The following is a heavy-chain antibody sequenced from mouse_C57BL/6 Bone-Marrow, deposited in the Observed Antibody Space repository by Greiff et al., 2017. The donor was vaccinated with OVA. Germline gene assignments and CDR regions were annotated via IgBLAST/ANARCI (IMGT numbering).Heavy chain of an antibody. CDR1: GYAFTNYL. CDR2: INPGSGGT. J-gene: IGHJ2*01. CDR3: ARMRRIFDY. V-gene: IGHV1-54*01. Sequence: VQLQQSGAELVRPGTSVKVSCKASGYAFTNYLIEWVKQRPGQGLEWIGVINPGSGGTNYNEKFKSKATLTVDKSSSTAYMQLSSLTSEDSAVYYCARMRRIFDYWGQGTTLTVSS.